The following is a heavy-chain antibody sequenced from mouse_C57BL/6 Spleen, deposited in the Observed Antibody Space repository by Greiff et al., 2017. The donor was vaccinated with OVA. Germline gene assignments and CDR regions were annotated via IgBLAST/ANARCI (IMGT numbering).Heavy chain of an antibody. D-gene: IGHD1-1*01. CDR2: IDPSDSYP. V-gene: IGHV1-69*01. CDR3: ARGPLTTVVATYAMDY. CDR1: GYTFTSYW. Sequence: QVQLQQPGAELVMPGASVKLSCKASGYTFTSYWMHWVKQRPGQGLEWIGEIDPSDSYPNYNQKFKGKSTLTVDKSSSTAYMQLSSLTSEDSAVYCCARGPLTTVVATYAMDYWGQGTSVTVSS. J-gene: IGHJ4*01.